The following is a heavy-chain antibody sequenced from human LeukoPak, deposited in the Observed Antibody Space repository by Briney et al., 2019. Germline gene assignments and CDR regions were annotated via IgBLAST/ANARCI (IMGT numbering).Heavy chain of an antibody. CDR2: ISSSGSSV. V-gene: IGHV3-11*04. CDR1: GFTFSDYY. J-gene: IGHJ4*02. CDR3: ASSRSSSPDRPFDY. D-gene: IGHD6-6*01. Sequence: PGGSLRLSCAGSGFTFSDYYMGWIRQAPGKGLEWVSYISSSGSSVYYADSVKGRFTISRDNAKNSLFLQMNSLRAEDTALYYCASSRSSSPDRPFDYWGQGTLVTVSS.